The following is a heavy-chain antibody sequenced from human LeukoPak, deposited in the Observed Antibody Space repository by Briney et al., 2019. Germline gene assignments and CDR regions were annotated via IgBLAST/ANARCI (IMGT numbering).Heavy chain of an antibody. J-gene: IGHJ5*02. CDR3: ARDLGYGSGWFDA. D-gene: IGHD6-19*01. CDR1: GGSVSGGSYY. CDR2: VDYSGST. Sequence: SETLSLTCTVSGGSVSGGSYYWSLIRQPPGKGVEWIGYVDYSGSTNYSPSLKSRVTISVDTSKNQFSLKLSSVTAVDTAVYYCARDLGYGSGWFDAWGQGTLVTVSS. V-gene: IGHV4-61*01.